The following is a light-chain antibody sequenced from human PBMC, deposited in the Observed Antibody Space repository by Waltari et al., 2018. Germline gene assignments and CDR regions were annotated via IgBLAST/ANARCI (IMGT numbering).Light chain of an antibody. CDR2: EAF. Sequence: DIQMTQSPSSLSASVGDRVTVTCQASQDISNSLNWYQQKPGKAPKLLIYEAFTLERGVPSRFCGSGSGTNFTLTISSLQPEDIATYYCQQYDNFSFFGGGTKVEIK. J-gene: IGKJ4*01. CDR3: QQYDNFSF. V-gene: IGKV1-33*01. CDR1: QDISNS.